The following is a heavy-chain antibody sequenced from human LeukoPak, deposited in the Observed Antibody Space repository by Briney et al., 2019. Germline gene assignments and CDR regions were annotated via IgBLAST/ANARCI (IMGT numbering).Heavy chain of an antibody. V-gene: IGHV4-39*01. CDR2: IYHSGST. CDR3: ARLGGALAGYYFDH. CDR1: GGSTSSSSYH. Sequence: SETLSLTCTVSGGSTSSSSYHWGWIRQPPGKGLEWIGSIYHSGSTYYNPSLKSRVIISVDTSKNQFSLKLSSVAAADTPVYYCARLGGALAGYYFDHWGQGTLVIVSS. D-gene: IGHD3-9*01. J-gene: IGHJ4*02.